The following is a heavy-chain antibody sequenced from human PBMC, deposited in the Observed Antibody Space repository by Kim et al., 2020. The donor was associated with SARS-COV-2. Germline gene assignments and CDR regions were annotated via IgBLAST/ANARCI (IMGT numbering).Heavy chain of an antibody. J-gene: IGHJ3*02. CDR3: ATWGGRFPGVSFDM. CDR1: GFTVSNNY. D-gene: IGHD3-16*01. Sequence: GGSLRLSCAASGFTVSNNYISWVRQAPGKGLEWVSVIYSGGDTYYADSVKGRFTISSDSSKNTLPLQMNSLRADDTAVYYCATWGGRFPGVSFDMWGQGTKVTVSS. V-gene: IGHV3-53*01. CDR2: IYSGGDT.